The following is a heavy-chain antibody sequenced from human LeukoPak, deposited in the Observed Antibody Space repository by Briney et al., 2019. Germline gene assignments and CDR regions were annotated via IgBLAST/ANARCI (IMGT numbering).Heavy chain of an antibody. CDR3: AREKVGATSDAFDI. D-gene: IGHD1-26*01. CDR1: GGSISSYY. J-gene: IGHJ3*02. V-gene: IGHV4-59*08. CDR2: IYYSGST. Sequence: SSETLSLTCTVSGGSISSYYWSWIRQPPGKGLEWIGYIYYSGSTNYHPSLKSRVTISVDTSKNQFSLKLSSVTAADTAVYYCAREKVGATSDAFDIWGQGTMVTVSS.